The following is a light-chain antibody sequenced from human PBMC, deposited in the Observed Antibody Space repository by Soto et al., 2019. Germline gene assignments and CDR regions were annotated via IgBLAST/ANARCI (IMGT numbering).Light chain of an antibody. CDR3: SSYTSSSTLGV. CDR1: SSDVGGYNY. CDR2: EVN. J-gene: IGLJ1*01. V-gene: IGLV2-14*01. Sequence: QSALTQPASVSGSPGQSITISCTGTSSDVGGYNYVSWYQQHPDKAPKLMIYEVNNRPSGVSNRFSGSKSGSTASLTISGLQAEDEADYYCSSYTSSSTLGVFGTGTKLTVL.